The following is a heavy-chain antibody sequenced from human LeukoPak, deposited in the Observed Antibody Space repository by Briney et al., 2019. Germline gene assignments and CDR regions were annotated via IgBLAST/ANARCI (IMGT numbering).Heavy chain of an antibody. Sequence: GSLRLSCAASGFTVSSNYMSWVRQAPGKGLEWVSIIYSGGSTYYADSVKGRFTISRDNPKNTLYLQMNSLRAEDTAVYYCARDRTGQQLISRKEYYYMDVWGKGTTVTISS. CDR2: IYSGGST. CDR3: ARDRTGQQLISRKEYYYMDV. V-gene: IGHV3-66*01. J-gene: IGHJ6*03. D-gene: IGHD4-11*01. CDR1: GFTVSSNY.